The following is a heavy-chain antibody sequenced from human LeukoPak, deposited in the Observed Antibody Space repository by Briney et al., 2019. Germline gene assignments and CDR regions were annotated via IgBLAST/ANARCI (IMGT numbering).Heavy chain of an antibody. Sequence: PGGSLRLSCAASGFTFSGSAMHWVRQAPGKGLEWVTLVWYDGNRKYYADSVKGRFTISRDNSKNSVYLQLNSLRPEDTAMYYCVSMVRGIGYWGQGTLVTVSS. CDR1: GFTFSGSA. CDR3: VSMVRGIGY. J-gene: IGHJ4*02. V-gene: IGHV3-30*04. CDR2: VWYDGNRK. D-gene: IGHD3-10*01.